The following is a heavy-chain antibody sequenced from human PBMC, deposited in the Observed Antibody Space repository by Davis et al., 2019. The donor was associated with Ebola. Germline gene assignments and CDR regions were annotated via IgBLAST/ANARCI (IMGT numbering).Heavy chain of an antibody. Sequence: AASVKVSCKASGYTFTSYGITWVRQAPGQGLEWMGWINPHNGNTNYAQNVQGRVTMTTDTSTSTAYMELRSLRSDDTAVYYCASGALLSAQDYWGQGTLVTVSS. CDR3: ASGALLSAQDY. V-gene: IGHV1-18*04. D-gene: IGHD3-10*01. CDR1: GYTFTSYG. CDR2: INPHNGNT. J-gene: IGHJ4*02.